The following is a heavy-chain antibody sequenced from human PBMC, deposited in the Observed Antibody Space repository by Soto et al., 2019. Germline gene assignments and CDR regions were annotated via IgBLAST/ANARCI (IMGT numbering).Heavy chain of an antibody. CDR2: IKQDGSEK. J-gene: IGHJ6*03. V-gene: IGHV3-7*04. CDR3: ARGCGELWLYYYYYYMDV. Sequence: EVQLVESGGGLVQPGGSLRLSCAASGFTFSSYWMSWVRQAPGKGLEWVANIKQDGSEKYYVDSVKGRFTISRDNAKNSLYLQMNSLRAEDTAVYDCARGCGELWLYYYYYYMDVWGKGTTVTVSS. D-gene: IGHD3-16*01. CDR1: GFTFSSYW.